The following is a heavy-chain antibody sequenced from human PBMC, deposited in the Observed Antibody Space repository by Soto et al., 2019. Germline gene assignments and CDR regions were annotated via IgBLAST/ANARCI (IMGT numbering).Heavy chain of an antibody. D-gene: IGHD2-2*02. J-gene: IGHJ6*02. Sequence: GESLKISCKGSGYIFTTYWIGWVRQMPGKGLEWMGIIYPGDSDTKYSTSFQGQVTISADKSISTAYLQLSSLKAAESAMYYWARQSLYGRDWDGMDVWGQGTTVTVSS. CDR3: ARQSLYGRDWDGMDV. CDR2: IYPGDSDT. CDR1: GYIFTTYW. V-gene: IGHV5-51*01.